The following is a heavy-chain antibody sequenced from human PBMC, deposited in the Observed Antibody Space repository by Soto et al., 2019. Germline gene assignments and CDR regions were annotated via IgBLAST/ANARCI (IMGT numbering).Heavy chain of an antibody. D-gene: IGHD3-10*01. CDR3: ARRPTGSGSSFSDY. Sequence: PSETLSLTCTVSAGSITSDEYYWNWIRYRPGKGLEWIGFIHHTGSTFYNPSLESRASISIDTSESQFSLNLASVTVADTAVYYCARRPTGSGSSFSDYWGPGTLVTVSS. CDR2: IHHTGST. V-gene: IGHV4-31*03. CDR1: AGSITSDEYY. J-gene: IGHJ4*02.